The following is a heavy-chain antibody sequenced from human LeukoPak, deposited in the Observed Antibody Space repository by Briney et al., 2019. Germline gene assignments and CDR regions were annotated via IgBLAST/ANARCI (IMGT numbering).Heavy chain of an antibody. CDR3: GRPLQLGNYYYALDV. CDR1: GFPFSSYR. CDR2: ITSGGRYT. V-gene: IGHV3-21*01. J-gene: IGHJ6*02. Sequence: SGGSLRLSCAASGFPFSSYRMDWVRQAPGKGLEWVSSITSGGRYTYYADSVKGRFTISRDNAKNSPFLQMSSLRAEDTAVYYCGRPLQLGNYYYALDVWGQGTTATVSS. D-gene: IGHD7-27*01.